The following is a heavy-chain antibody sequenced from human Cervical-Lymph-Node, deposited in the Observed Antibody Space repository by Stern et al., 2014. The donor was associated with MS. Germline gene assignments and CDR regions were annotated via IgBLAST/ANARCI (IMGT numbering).Heavy chain of an antibody. V-gene: IGHV4-4*02. Sequence: QVQLQESGPGLVKPSETLSLTCVVSGDFVTNANYWSWVRQSPEKGLEWIGEISHDGFTNYNPSLRRRVALSLDNSKNQFSLILTSVTATDTAVYFCARRGGRRLIHFDSWGQGTLVTVSS. CDR1: GDFVTNANY. D-gene: IGHD3-16*01. CDR3: ARRGGRRLIHFDS. J-gene: IGHJ4*02. CDR2: ISHDGFT.